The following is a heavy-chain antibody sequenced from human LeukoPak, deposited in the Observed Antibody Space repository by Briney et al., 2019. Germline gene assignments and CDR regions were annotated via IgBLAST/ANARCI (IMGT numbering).Heavy chain of an antibody. V-gene: IGHV3-48*04. CDR3: AREQYYYDSSGYYRPTYYFDY. J-gene: IGHJ4*02. D-gene: IGHD3-22*01. Sequence: GGSLRLSCAASGFTFSSYSMNWVRQAPGKGLEWVSYISSSSSTIYYADSVKGRFTISRDNAKNSLYLQMNSLRAEDTALYYCAREQYYYDSSGYYRPTYYFDYWGQGTLVTVSS. CDR2: ISSSSSTI. CDR1: GFTFSSYS.